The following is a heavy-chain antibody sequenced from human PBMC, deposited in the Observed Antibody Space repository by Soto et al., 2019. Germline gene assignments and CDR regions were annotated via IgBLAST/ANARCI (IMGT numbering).Heavy chain of an antibody. CDR2: ISSSSSTI. D-gene: IGHD5-18*01. V-gene: IGHV3-48*02. J-gene: IGHJ4*02. CDR3: ARDSGYSYGPIDY. Sequence: EVQLVESGGGLVQPGGSLRLSCAASGFTFSSYSMNWVRQAPGKGLEWVSYISSSSSTIYYADSVKGRFTISRDNAKNSLYLQMNSRRDEDTAVYYCARDSGYSYGPIDYCGQGTLVTVSS. CDR1: GFTFSSYS.